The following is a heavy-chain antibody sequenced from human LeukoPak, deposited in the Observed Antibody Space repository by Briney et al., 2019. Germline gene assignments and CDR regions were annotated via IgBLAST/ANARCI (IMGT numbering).Heavy chain of an antibody. J-gene: IGHJ4*02. V-gene: IGHV4-59*12. D-gene: IGHD3-10*01. CDR2: IYYSGST. Sequence: SETLSLTCTVSGGSISSYYWSWIRQPPGKGLEWIGYIYYSGSTNYNPPLKSRVTISVDTSKNQFSLKLSSVTAADTAVYYCARLLYYYGSGSYFDYWGQGTLVTVSS. CDR3: ARLLYYYGSGSYFDY. CDR1: GGSISSYY.